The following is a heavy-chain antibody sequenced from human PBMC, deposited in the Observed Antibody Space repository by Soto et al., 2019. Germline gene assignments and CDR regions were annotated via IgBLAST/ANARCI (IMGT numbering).Heavy chain of an antibody. CDR1: GYTFTSYD. D-gene: IGHD4-17*01. J-gene: IGHJ5*02. CDR2: MNPNSGNT. Sequence: QVQLVQSGAEVKKPGASVKVSCKASGYTFTSYDINWVRQATGQGLEWMGWMNPNSGNTGYAQKFQGRVTMTRNTSISTAYMELSSLRSEDTAVYSGARGQNPSRLRRGSIWFAPWGQGTLVTVSS. V-gene: IGHV1-8*01. CDR3: ARGQNPSRLRRGSIWFAP.